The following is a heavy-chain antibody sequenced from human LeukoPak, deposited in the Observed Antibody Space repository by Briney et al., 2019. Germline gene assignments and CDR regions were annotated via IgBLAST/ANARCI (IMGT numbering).Heavy chain of an antibody. J-gene: IGHJ5*02. CDR2: VYPSGST. CDR1: GYSISSGYY. V-gene: IGHV4-38-2*02. Sequence: SETLSLTCTVSGYSISSGYYWGWIRQPAGKGLEWIGRVYPSGSTNYNPSLKSRVTISVDTSKNQFSLKLSSVTAADTAVYFCARAYSSSWYFNWFDPWGQGTLVTVSS. CDR3: ARAYSSSWYFNWFDP. D-gene: IGHD6-13*01.